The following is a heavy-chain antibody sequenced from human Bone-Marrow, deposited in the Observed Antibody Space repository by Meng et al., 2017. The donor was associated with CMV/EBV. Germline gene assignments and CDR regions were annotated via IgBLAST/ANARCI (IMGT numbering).Heavy chain of an antibody. CDR2: ISGSGGST. Sequence: GGSLRLSCAASGFTFSSYAMSWVRQAPGKGLEWVSAISGSGGSTYYADSVKGRFTISRDNSKNTLYLQMNSLRAEDTAVYYCARIVVITDYYYYYGMDVWGQGTTVTVSS. CDR3: ARIVVITDYYYYYGMDV. J-gene: IGHJ6*02. D-gene: IGHD3-22*01. V-gene: IGHV3-23*01. CDR1: GFTFSSYA.